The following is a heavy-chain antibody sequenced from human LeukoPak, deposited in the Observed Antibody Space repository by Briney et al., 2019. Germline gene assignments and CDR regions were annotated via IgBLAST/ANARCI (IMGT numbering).Heavy chain of an antibody. J-gene: IGHJ4*02. D-gene: IGHD6-13*01. V-gene: IGHV3-23*01. CDR3: ARVGSIEAAGTLDY. CDR2: ITGSDGST. CDR1: GFTFSNYA. Sequence: GGSLRLSCIASGFTFSNYAMSWVRQAPDKAPEWVSAITGSDGSTYYADSVRGRFTISRDNSKNTLYLQMSSLRAEDTAVYYCARVGSIEAAGTLDYWGQGTLVTVSS.